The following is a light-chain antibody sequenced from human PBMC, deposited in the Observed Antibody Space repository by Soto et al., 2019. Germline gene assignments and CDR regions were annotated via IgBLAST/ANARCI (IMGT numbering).Light chain of an antibody. CDR2: GAS. Sequence: EIVMTQSPATLSVSPGERVTLSCRASQSVDSNLAWYQQKPGQAPRLFIYGASTRATGIPARFSGSGSGTEFPLTISSLQSEDFAVYYCQQYHDWPPFTFGPGTKVDIK. CDR1: QSVDSN. CDR3: QQYHDWPPFT. V-gene: IGKV3-15*01. J-gene: IGKJ3*01.